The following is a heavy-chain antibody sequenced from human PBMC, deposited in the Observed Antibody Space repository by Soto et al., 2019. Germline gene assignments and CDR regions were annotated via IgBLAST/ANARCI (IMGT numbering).Heavy chain of an antibody. Sequence: LRLSFVASGFSFSNYAMSWVRQAPGKGLEWVSVISGSDGSTYYGDSVKGRFTISRDNSKNTLYLQMNSLRAEDTAVYYCAKDRERDAWYEDYWGQGTLVTVSS. D-gene: IGHD6-13*01. J-gene: IGHJ4*02. CDR2: ISGSDGST. V-gene: IGHV3-23*02. CDR3: AKDRERDAWYEDY. CDR1: GFSFSNYA.